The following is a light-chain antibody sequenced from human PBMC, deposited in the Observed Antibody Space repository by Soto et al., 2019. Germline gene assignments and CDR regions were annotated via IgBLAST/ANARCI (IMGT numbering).Light chain of an antibody. V-gene: IGKV1-5*03. CDR3: QHYNRYSEA. Sequence: DIQMTQSPSTLSGSVGDRVTITCRASQTISSWLAWYQQKPGKAPKLLIYKASNLKSGVPSRFSGSGSGTEFTLTISSLQPDDVATYYCQHYNRYSEAFGQGTKVELK. CDR1: QTISSW. CDR2: KAS. J-gene: IGKJ1*01.